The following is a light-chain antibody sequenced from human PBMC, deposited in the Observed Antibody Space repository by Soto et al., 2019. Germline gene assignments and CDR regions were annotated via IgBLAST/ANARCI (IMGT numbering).Light chain of an antibody. Sequence: QSALTQPASVSGSPGQSITISCTGTSSDIGGYDYVSWYQHHPGKAPKLIIYAVTKRPSGVSDRFSGSRSGNTASLTISGLQAEDEDDYYCSSYTSRSTVLFGGGTKVTVL. CDR3: SSYTSRSTVL. CDR1: SSDIGGYDY. V-gene: IGLV2-14*03. CDR2: AVT. J-gene: IGLJ3*02.